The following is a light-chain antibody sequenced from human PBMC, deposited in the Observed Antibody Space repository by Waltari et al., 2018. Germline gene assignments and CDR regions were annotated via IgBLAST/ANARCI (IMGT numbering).Light chain of an antibody. J-gene: IGLJ2*01. V-gene: IGLV2-14*01. CDR2: AVS. CDR3: SSYTTRSTPV. Sequence: QSALTQPASVSGSPGQSITISCTGTSSDVGGSNYVSWYQQHPGKAPKLMIYAVSNRPSGVSNRFSGSKSGNTASLTISGLQAEDEADYYCSSYTTRSTPVFGGGTKVTVL. CDR1: SSDVGGSNY.